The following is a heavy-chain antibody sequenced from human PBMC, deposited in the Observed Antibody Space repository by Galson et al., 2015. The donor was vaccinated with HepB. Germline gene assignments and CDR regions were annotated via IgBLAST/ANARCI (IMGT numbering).Heavy chain of an antibody. CDR2: IIPILGIA. CDR3: ARGPAALAGFWFDP. J-gene: IGHJ5*02. D-gene: IGHD2-2*01. V-gene: IGHV1-69*04. Sequence: SVKVSCKASGGTFSSYAISWVRQAPGQGLEWMGRIIPILGIANYAQKFQGRVTITADKSTSTAYMELSSLRSEDTAVYYCARGPAALAGFWFDPWGQGTLVTVSS. CDR1: GGTFSSYA.